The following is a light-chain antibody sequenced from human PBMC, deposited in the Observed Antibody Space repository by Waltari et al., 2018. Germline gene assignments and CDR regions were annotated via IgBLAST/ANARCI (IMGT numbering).Light chain of an antibody. J-gene: IGLJ2*01. Sequence: QSALTQPASVSGSPGQSITISCTGTSSDVGGYHYVSWYQQHPGKAPKLMIYDVSNRPSGVSNRFSGSKSGNTASLTISGLQAEDEADYYCSSYTSSTYVVFGGGTKLTVL. V-gene: IGLV2-14*03. CDR2: DVS. CDR3: SSYTSSTYVV. CDR1: SSDVGGYHY.